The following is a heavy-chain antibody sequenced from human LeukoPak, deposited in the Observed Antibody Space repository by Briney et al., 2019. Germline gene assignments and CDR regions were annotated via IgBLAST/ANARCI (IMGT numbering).Heavy chain of an antibody. V-gene: IGHV4-59*01. J-gene: IGHJ6*02. CDR3: ARTPYVRYFYGMDV. CDR1: GGSIGSYY. Sequence: PSETLSLTCTVSGGSIGSYYWNWIRQPPGKGLEWIGYIYYSGSTNYNPSLKSRVTISADTSKNQFSLKLNSVTAADTAVYYCARTPYVRYFYGMDVWGQGTTVTVSS. CDR2: IYYSGST. D-gene: IGHD3-10*02.